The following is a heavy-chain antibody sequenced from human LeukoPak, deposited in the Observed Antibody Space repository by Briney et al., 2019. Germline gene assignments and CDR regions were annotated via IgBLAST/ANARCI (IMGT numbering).Heavy chain of an antibody. D-gene: IGHD2-21*02. CDR1: GFTFSNAW. J-gene: IGHJ4*02. CDR2: IKSKTDGGTT. V-gene: IGHV3-15*07. Sequence: PGGSLRLSCAASGFTFSNAWMNWVRQAPGKGREWVGRIKSKTDGGTTDYAAPVKGRFTISRDDSKNTLYLQMNSLKTEDTAVYYCAKDMAPSGAYCGGDCYPTETYFDSWGQGTLVTVSS. CDR3: AKDMAPSGAYCGGDCYPTETYFDS.